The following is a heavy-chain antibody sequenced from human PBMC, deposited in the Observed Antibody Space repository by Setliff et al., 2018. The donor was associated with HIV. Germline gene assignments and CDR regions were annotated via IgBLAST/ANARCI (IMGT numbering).Heavy chain of an antibody. CDR3: ARDQLWSKATFDI. CDR2: IKEDGSEE. V-gene: IGHV3-7*01. Sequence: GSLRLSCAASGFSFSGYWMSWVRQAPGKGLEWVANIKEDGSEEYYVDSVKGRFTISRDNAKSSLYLQMNSLRVEDTAVYYCARDQLWSKATFDIWGQGTMVTVS. D-gene: IGHD5-18*01. CDR1: GFSFSGYW. J-gene: IGHJ3*02.